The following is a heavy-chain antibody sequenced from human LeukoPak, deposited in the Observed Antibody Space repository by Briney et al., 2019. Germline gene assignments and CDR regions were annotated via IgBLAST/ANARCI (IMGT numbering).Heavy chain of an antibody. CDR3: ATVPSSGSLLLKRNYYYGMDV. Sequence: ASVEVSCKVSGYTLTELSMHWVRQAPGKGLEWMGGFDPEDGETIYAQKFQGRVTMTEDTSTDTAYMELSSLRSEDTAVYYCATVPSSGSLLLKRNYYYGMDVWGQGTTVTVSS. J-gene: IGHJ6*02. V-gene: IGHV1-24*01. CDR1: GYTLTELS. D-gene: IGHD1-26*01. CDR2: FDPEDGET.